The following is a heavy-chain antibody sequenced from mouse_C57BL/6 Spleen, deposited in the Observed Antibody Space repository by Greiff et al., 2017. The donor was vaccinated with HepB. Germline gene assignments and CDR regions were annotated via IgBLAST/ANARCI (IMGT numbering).Heavy chain of an antibody. Sequence: VQLQQSGPELVKPGASVKISCKASGYTFTDYYMNWVKQSHGKSLEWIGDINPNNGGTSYNQKFKGKATLTVDKSSSTAYMELRSLTSEDSAVYYCARRDGSSLYYAMDYWGQGTSVTVSS. V-gene: IGHV1-26*01. CDR3: ARRDGSSLYYAMDY. CDR2: INPNNGGT. CDR1: GYTFTDYY. D-gene: IGHD1-1*01. J-gene: IGHJ4*01.